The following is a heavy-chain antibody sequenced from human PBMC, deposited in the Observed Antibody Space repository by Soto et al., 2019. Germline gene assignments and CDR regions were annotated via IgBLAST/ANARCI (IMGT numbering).Heavy chain of an antibody. CDR1: GDSVSTNSAT. J-gene: IGHJ5*01. D-gene: IGHD2-8*01. V-gene: IGHV6-1*01. Sequence: SQTLSLTCAISGDSVSTNSATWDWIRQSPPRGLEWLGRTYYRSKWFNDYAVSVKGRISINPDTSNNQFSLQLNSVTPDDTAVYYCARLIGNSWLDSWGQGTLVTVSS. CDR3: ARLIGNSWLDS. CDR2: TYYRSKWFN.